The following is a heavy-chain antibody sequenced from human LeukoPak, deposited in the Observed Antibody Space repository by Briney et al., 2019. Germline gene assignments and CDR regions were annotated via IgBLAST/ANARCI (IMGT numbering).Heavy chain of an antibody. D-gene: IGHD2-2*03. CDR1: GFSFNSYP. J-gene: IGHJ4*02. CDR3: ARVYLQGWIDY. V-gene: IGHV3-30*04. CDR2: ISNDGNNK. Sequence: GGSLRLSCAASGFSFNSYPMHWVRQAPGKGLEWVAVISNDGNNKYYADSVKGRFTISRDNSNNTLSLQMNGLRVEDTAVYYCARVYLQGWIDYWGQGTLVTVSS.